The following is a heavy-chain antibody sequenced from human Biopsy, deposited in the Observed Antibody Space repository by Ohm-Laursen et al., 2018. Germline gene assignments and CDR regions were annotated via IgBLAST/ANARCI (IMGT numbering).Heavy chain of an antibody. CDR1: GGSISSDY. CDR2: ISNRGST. J-gene: IGHJ3*01. CDR3: ARLYRLDDYWDDDPPDAFDV. V-gene: IGHV4-59*01. Sequence: TLSPTCAVSGGSISSDYWSWIRQTPGKGLEWIGYISNRGSTNYNPSLRDRITISVDTSKKQFSLKLTSVTAADTAVFFCARLYRLDDYWDDDPPDAFDVWGQGTMVTVSS. D-gene: IGHD3-3*01.